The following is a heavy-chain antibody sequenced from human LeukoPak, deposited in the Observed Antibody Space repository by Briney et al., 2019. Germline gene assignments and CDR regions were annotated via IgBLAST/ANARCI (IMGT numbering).Heavy chain of an antibody. CDR1: GFTFSSYS. D-gene: IGHD6-19*01. J-gene: IGHJ5*02. Sequence: GGSLRLSCAASGFTFSSYSMNWVRQAPGKGLEWVSYISRSSSTIYYADSVKGRFTISRDNAKNSLYLQMNSLRAEDTAVYYCARDPSSGWYLKGWFDPWGQGTLVTVSS. CDR3: ARDPSSGWYLKGWFDP. CDR2: ISRSSSTI. V-gene: IGHV3-48*04.